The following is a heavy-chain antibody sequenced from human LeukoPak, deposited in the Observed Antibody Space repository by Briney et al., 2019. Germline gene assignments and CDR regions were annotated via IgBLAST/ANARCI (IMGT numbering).Heavy chain of an antibody. CDR3: ASILAVAGSPFDY. Sequence: SVKVSCKASGGTFSSYAISWVRQAPGQGLEWMGGIIPIFGTANYAQKFQGRVTITADKSTSTAYMALSSLRSEHTVVYYCASILAVAGSPFDYWGKGPLVPVSS. J-gene: IGHJ4*02. V-gene: IGHV1-69*06. CDR1: GGTFSSYA. D-gene: IGHD6-19*01. CDR2: IIPIFGTA.